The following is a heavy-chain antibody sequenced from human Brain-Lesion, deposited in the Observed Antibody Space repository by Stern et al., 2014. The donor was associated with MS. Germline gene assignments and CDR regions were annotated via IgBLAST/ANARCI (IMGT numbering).Heavy chain of an antibody. CDR2: IYSSGST. CDR1: GDSISSGSFY. J-gene: IGHJ4*02. CDR3: ARETGGYTYGDTDFFDY. Sequence: QVQLQESGPGLVKPSQTLSLTCIVSGDSISSGSFYWNWIRQPAGKGLEWIGRIYSSGSTTYNPSLQSRVTISGATSQKQISLTVTSWAAAYTAVYYCARETGGYTYGDTDFFDYWGQGALVTVSS. D-gene: IGHD5-18*01. V-gene: IGHV4-61*02.